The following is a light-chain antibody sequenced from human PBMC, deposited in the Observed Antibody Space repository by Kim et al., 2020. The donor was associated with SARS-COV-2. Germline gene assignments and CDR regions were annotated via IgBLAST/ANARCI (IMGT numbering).Light chain of an antibody. CDR3: QQYGH. J-gene: IGKJ4*01. V-gene: IGKV1-33*01. CDR1: QDISNY. CDR2: DAS. Sequence: DIQMTQSPSSLSASVGDRVTITCQASQDISNYLNWYQQKPGKAPKLLIYDASNLETGVPSRFSGSGSGTDFTFTISSLQPEDIATYYCQQYGHFGGGTKVDIK.